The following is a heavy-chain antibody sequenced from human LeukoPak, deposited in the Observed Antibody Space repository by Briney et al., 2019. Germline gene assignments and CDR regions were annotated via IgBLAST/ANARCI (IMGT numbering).Heavy chain of an antibody. D-gene: IGHD3-10*01. CDR1: GGSISTYY. CDR2: IYYSGST. CDR3: ARVNFASGTYNNWFDS. V-gene: IGHV4-59*01. Sequence: SETLSLTCTVSGGSISTYYWSWYIYYSGSTNYNPSLKSRVTISVHTSKNQFSLKVTSVAPADTAVYYCARVNFASGTYNNWFDSWGQGTLVTVSS. J-gene: IGHJ5*01.